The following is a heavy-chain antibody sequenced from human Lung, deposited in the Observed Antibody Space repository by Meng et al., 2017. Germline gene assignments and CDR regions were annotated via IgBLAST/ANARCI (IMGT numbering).Heavy chain of an antibody. CDR1: GGSIIGSN. J-gene: IGHJ4*02. CDR2: INHGGST. D-gene: IGHD3-10*01. Sequence: HVQLQEAAGGLLRPSENLPPPFAVNGGSIIGSNWSWIRQSPAKGLEWIAKINHGGSTNYNPSLESRVTISVDTPKNQFSLRLTSMTVADTAVYYCARERHSTIIRGVIDFWGQGALVTVSS. CDR3: ARERHSTIIRGVIDF. V-gene: IGHV4-34*01.